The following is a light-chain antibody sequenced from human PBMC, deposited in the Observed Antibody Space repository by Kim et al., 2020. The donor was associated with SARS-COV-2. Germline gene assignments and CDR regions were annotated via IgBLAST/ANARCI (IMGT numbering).Light chain of an antibody. CDR2: QDS. Sequence: SYELTQPPSVSVSPGQTASITCSGDKLGDKYACWYQQKPGQSPVLVNYQDSKRPSGIPERFSGSNSGNTATLTISGTQAMDEADYYCQAWDSSTCVFGTG. CDR1: KLGDKY. CDR3: QAWDSSTCV. J-gene: IGLJ1*01. V-gene: IGLV3-1*01.